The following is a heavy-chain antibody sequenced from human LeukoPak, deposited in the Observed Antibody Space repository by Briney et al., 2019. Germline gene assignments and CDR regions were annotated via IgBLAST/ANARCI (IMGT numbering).Heavy chain of an antibody. CDR1: GGTFSSYA. V-gene: IGHV1-69*05. D-gene: IGHD3-22*01. CDR2: IIPIFGTA. Sequence: SVKASCKASGGTFSSYAISWVRQAPGQGLEWMGRIIPIFGTANYAQKFQGRVTITTDESTSTAYMELSSLRSEDTAVYYCARDFANYYDSSRLDYWGQGTLVTVSS. CDR3: ARDFANYYDSSRLDY. J-gene: IGHJ4*02.